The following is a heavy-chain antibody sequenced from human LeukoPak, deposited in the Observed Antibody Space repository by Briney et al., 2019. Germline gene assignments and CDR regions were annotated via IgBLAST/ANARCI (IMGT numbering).Heavy chain of an antibody. CDR2: ISSSSSYI. CDR1: GFTFSSYS. J-gene: IGHJ3*02. V-gene: IGHV3-21*04. Sequence: PGGSLRLSCAASGFTFSSYSMNWVRQAPGKGLEWVSSISSSSSYINYADSVKGRFTISRDNAKNSLYLQMNSLRAEDTAVYYCAKDSYSSSWYSFDAFDIWGQGTMVTVSS. D-gene: IGHD6-13*01. CDR3: AKDSYSSSWYSFDAFDI.